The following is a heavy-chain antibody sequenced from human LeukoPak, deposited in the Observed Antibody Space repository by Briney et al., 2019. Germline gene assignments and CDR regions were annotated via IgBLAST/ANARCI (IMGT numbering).Heavy chain of an antibody. CDR1: GGSISSSSYY. J-gene: IGHJ4*02. D-gene: IGHD6-19*01. CDR2: IYYSGST. CDR3: ARLYSSGWYGDY. V-gene: IGHV4-39*01. Sequence: SETLSLTCTVSGGSISSSSYYWGWIRQSPGKGLEWIGSIYYSGSTYYNPSLKSRVTISVDTSKNQFSLKLSSVTAADTAVYYCARLYSSGWYGDYWGQGTLVTVSS.